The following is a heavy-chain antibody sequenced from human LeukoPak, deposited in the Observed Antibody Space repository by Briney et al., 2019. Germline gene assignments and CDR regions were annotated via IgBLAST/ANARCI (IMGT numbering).Heavy chain of an antibody. Sequence: ASVKVSCKASGGTISSYAIMWVRQAAGQGLEWMGIINPSGGSTSYAQKFQGRVTMTRDMSTSTVYMELSSLRSEDTAVYYCAKDPHAANFRYYFVYWGQGTPLTVSS. CDR2: INPSGGST. J-gene: IGHJ4*02. D-gene: IGHD2-15*01. CDR1: GGTISSYA. CDR3: AKDPHAANFRYYFVY. V-gene: IGHV1-46*01.